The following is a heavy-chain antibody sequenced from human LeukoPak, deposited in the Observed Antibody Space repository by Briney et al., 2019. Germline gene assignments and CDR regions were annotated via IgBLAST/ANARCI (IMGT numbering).Heavy chain of an antibody. D-gene: IGHD4-23*01. J-gene: IGHJ4*02. V-gene: IGHV1-8*03. CDR3: ARDLATVLTPYFDF. CDR1: GYTFTSYD. Sequence: GASVKVSCKASGYTFTSYDINWVRQATGQGPEWMGWMNPNSGNTGYAQKFQGRVTITRNTSISTAYMELSSLRSDDTAVYYCARDLATVLTPYFDFWGQGTLVTVSS. CDR2: MNPNSGNT.